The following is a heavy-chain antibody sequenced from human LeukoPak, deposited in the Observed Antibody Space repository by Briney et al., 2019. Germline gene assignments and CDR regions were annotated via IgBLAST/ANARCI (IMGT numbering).Heavy chain of an antibody. V-gene: IGHV4-31*11. J-gene: IGHJ4*02. CDR1: GGSISSGGYY. CDR2: IYYSGST. D-gene: IGHD3-10*01. Sequence: KSSETLSLTCAVSGGSISSGGYYWSCIRQHPGKGLECIGYIYYSGSTYYNPSLKSRVTISVDTSKNQFSLKLSSVTAADTAVYYCARGPRGFGELSYFDYWGQGTLVTVSS. CDR3: ARGPRGFGELSYFDY.